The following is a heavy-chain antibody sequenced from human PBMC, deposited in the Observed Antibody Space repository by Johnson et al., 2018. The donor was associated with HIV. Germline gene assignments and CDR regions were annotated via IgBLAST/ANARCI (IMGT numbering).Heavy chain of an antibody. D-gene: IGHD2-21*02. J-gene: IGHJ3*02. CDR3: ARGPSAYCGGDCPGGAFDI. Sequence: EQLVESGGGLVQPGGSLRLSCAASGITFSSYWMSWVRQAPGKGLEWVANIKQDGSEKYYVGSVKGRFTISRDNAKNSLYLQMNSLRAEDTAVYYCARGPSAYCGGDCPGGAFDIWGQGTMVTVSS. CDR1: GITFSSYW. V-gene: IGHV3-7*01. CDR2: IKQDGSEK.